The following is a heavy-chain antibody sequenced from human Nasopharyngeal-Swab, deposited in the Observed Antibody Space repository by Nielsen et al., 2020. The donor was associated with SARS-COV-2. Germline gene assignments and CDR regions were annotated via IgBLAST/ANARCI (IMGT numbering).Heavy chain of an antibody. CDR3: VRDQRLGVPMALGRAVFDY. D-gene: IGHD2-8*01. CDR1: GFTFSGYS. CDR2: ISDTGDTT. J-gene: IGHJ4*02. V-gene: IGHV3-64*01. Sequence: GESLKISCAVSGFTFSGYSMHWVRQAPGKGLEYGSAISDTGDTTYYARSVRGRFTISRDNSKNTLFLQMGSLRTEDVAVYYCVRDQRLGVPMALGRAVFDYWGQGTLVTVSS.